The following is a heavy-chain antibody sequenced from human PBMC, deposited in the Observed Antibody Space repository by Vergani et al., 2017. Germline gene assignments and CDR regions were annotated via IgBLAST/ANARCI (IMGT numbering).Heavy chain of an antibody. Sequence: QVQLQESGPGLVKPSETLSLTCTVSGGSISSYYWSWIRQPPGKGLEWIGYIYYSGSTNYNPSLKSRVTMSVDTSKNQFSLKLSSVTAADTAVYYCARDFWSGYYLGAFDIWGQGTMVTVSS. V-gene: IGHV4-59*12. CDR2: IYYSGST. D-gene: IGHD3-3*01. J-gene: IGHJ3*02. CDR3: ARDFWSGYYLGAFDI. CDR1: GGSISSYY.